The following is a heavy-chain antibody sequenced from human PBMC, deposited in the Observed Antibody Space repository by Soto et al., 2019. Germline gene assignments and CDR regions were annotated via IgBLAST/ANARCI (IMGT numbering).Heavy chain of an antibody. CDR2: INHSGST. J-gene: IGHJ3*02. V-gene: IGHV4-34*01. Sequence: QVQLQQWGAGLLKPSETLSLTCAVYGGSFSGYYWSWIRQPPGKGLEWIGEINHSGSTNYNPSLKSRVTISVDTSKNQFSLKLSSVTAADTAVYYCARTEDYDFWSGYPDAFDIWGQGTMVTVSS. CDR3: ARTEDYDFWSGYPDAFDI. CDR1: GGSFSGYY. D-gene: IGHD3-3*01.